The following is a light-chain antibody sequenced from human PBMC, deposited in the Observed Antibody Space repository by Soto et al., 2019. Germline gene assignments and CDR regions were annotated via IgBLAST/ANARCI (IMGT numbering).Light chain of an antibody. CDR3: HSYDSPLSARDV. CDR2: GTI. J-gene: IGLJ1*01. V-gene: IGLV1-40*01. Sequence: HSVLTQQPSVSGEGGQGVTIPCTGRSSDIGAGDDVHTYQQRLDPAPKLLILGTINRASGVPGRLSGYNPGCSASLTLSGLLAEGEGDYFCHSYDSPLSARDVFGTWTKVTVL. CDR1: SSDIGAGDD.